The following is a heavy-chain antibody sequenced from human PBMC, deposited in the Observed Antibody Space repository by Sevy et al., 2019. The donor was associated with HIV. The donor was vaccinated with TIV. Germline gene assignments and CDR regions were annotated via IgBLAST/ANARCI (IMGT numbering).Heavy chain of an antibody. CDR3: AREITGYGSGRFFAY. Sequence: SETLSLTCTVSGGSISNYYWSWIRQPPGKGLEWIGYIYYSGTANYNPSLKSRVTISVDTSKNQFSLKLNSVTAADTAVYYCAREITGYGSGRFFAYWGQGSLVTVSS. J-gene: IGHJ4*02. CDR2: IYYSGTA. D-gene: IGHD3-10*01. V-gene: IGHV4-59*13. CDR1: GGSISNYY.